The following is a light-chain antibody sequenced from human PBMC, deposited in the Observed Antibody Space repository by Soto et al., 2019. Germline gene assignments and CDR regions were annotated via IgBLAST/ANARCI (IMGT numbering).Light chain of an antibody. Sequence: EIVMTQSPANLYVSPGERATLSCRASQSVSSKLAWFQQKPGQAPSLLINGVSTRATVVPVRFSGSGSGTEFTLTINSLQSEGFEVDYCQQYNNWPHTFGQGTKVDIK. CDR1: QSVSSK. J-gene: IGKJ2*01. CDR2: GVS. CDR3: QQYNNWPHT. V-gene: IGKV3-15*01.